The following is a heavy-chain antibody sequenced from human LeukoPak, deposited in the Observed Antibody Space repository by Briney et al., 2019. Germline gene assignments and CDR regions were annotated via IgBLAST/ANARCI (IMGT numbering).Heavy chain of an antibody. CDR1: GFTFSSYW. CDR2: IKQDGSEK. Sequence: GGSLRLSCAVSGFTFSSYWMTWVRQAPGKGLEWVANIKQDGSEKYYVDSVKGRFTISRDNAKNSLFLQMNSLRAEDTAVYYCARRTYGSGSLWGQGTLVTVSS. D-gene: IGHD3-10*01. J-gene: IGHJ4*02. V-gene: IGHV3-7*01. CDR3: ARRTYGSGSL.